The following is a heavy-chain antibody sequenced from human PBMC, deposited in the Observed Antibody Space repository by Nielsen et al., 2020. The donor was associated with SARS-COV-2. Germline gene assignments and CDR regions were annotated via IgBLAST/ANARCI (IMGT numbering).Heavy chain of an antibody. Sequence: ASVKVSCKASGYTFTTNYIHWVRQAPGQGLEWMGMINPIGGTTIYAQKFQGRVTMTTDTSTSTVYLELTTLRSEDTATYYCARAQLRSTWDFDSWGQGTLVTVSS. CDR1: GYTFTTNY. J-gene: IGHJ4*02. CDR3: ARAQLRSTWDFDS. V-gene: IGHV1-46*01. D-gene: IGHD2-2*01. CDR2: INPIGGTT.